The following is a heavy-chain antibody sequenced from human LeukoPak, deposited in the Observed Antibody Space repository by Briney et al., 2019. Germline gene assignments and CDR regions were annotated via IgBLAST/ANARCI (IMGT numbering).Heavy chain of an antibody. V-gene: IGHV1-69*05. CDR3: ARDRGPEYFQH. Sequence: GGSLRLSCAASGFTFSSYAISWVRQAPGQGLEWMGGIIPIFGTANYAQKFQGRVTITTDESTSTAYMELSSLRSEDTAVYYCARDRGPEYFQHWGQGTLVTVSS. J-gene: IGHJ1*01. CDR1: GFTFSSYA. CDR2: IIPIFGTA.